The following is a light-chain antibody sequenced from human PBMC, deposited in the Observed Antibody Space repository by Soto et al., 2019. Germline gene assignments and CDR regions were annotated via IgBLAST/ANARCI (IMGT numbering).Light chain of an antibody. CDR1: QDISNY. CDR2: AAS. V-gene: IGKV1-27*01. J-gene: IGKJ4*01. Sequence: DIQMTQSPSSLSASVGDRVTITCRTSQDISNYLAWYQQKPGKVPKLLIYAASTLQSGVPSRFSGGGSGTEFSLTISSLQPEDVATYYCQTYNSAPHTFGGGTKVEIQ. CDR3: QTYNSAPHT.